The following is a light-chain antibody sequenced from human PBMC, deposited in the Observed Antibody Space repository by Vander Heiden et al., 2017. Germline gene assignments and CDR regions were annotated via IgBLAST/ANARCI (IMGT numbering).Light chain of an antibody. J-gene: IGLJ3*02. CDR2: SNN. CDR1: SSNIGSNT. CDR3: AAWDDSLNGWV. Sequence: QSVLTQPPSASGTPGQRVTISCSGSSSNIGSNTVHWYHQLPGTAPKLLIYSNNQRPSGVPDRFSGSKSGTSASLAISGLQSEDEADYCCAAWDDSLNGWVFGGGTKLTGL. V-gene: IGLV1-44*01.